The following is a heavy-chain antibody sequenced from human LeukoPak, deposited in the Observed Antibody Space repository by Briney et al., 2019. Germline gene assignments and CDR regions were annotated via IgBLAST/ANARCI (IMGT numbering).Heavy chain of an antibody. Sequence: GGSLRLSCAASGLTFSSYGMSWVRQAPGKELEWVSSISGSGDNTHYADSVKGRFTISRDNSKDTLYLQMNGLRAEDTAVYYCAKVRSRVGNFDYWGQGTLVTVSS. D-gene: IGHD4-23*01. CDR2: ISGSGDNT. V-gene: IGHV3-23*01. J-gene: IGHJ4*02. CDR1: GLTFSSYG. CDR3: AKVRSRVGNFDY.